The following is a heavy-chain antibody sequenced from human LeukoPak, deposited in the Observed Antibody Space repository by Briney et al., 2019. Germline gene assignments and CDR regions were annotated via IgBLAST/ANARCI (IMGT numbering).Heavy chain of an antibody. Sequence: GGSLRLSCAASGFTFSKAWMSWVRQAPGKGLEGVGRIKSKSGGGTTDYAAPVRGRFTISRDDAKNTLYMQMNSLKTEDTAVYYCTTDFRRGYTYGNHDYWGQGTLVTVSS. J-gene: IGHJ4*02. CDR2: IKSKSGGGTT. D-gene: IGHD5-18*01. CDR1: GFTFSKAW. CDR3: TTDFRRGYTYGNHDY. V-gene: IGHV3-15*01.